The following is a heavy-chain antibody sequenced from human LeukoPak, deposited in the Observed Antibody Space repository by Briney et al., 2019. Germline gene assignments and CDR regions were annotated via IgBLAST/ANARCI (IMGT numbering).Heavy chain of an antibody. Sequence: PGGSLRLSCAASGFTFSSYGMHWVRPAPGKGLEWVAVISYDGSNKYYADSVKGRFTISRDNSKNTLYLQMNSLRAEDTAVYYCAKSEEYYDDYDYYYYGMDVWGQGTTVTVSS. D-gene: IGHD4-17*01. CDR3: AKSEEYYDDYDYYYYGMDV. CDR2: ISYDGSNK. CDR1: GFTFSSYG. V-gene: IGHV3-30*18. J-gene: IGHJ6*02.